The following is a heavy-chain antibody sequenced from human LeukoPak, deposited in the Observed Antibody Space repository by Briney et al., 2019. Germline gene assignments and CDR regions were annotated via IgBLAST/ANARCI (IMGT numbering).Heavy chain of an antibody. J-gene: IGHJ4*02. V-gene: IGHV3-30*18. CDR2: ISYDGSNK. Sequence: GGSLRLSCAASGFTFSTYGMHWVRQAPGKGLEWVAVISYDGSNKYYADSVKGRFTISRDNSKNTLYLQINSLRAEDTAVYYCANDRSMGLDYWGQGTLVTVSS. CDR1: GFTFSTYG. D-gene: IGHD3-10*01. CDR3: ANDRSMGLDY.